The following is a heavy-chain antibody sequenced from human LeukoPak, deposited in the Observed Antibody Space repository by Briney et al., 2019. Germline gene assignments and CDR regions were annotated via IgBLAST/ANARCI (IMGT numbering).Heavy chain of an antibody. D-gene: IGHD2-15*01. CDR3: ARGPYCSGGSCCKGSDN. CDR1: GGSISSYY. Sequence: SETLSLTCTVSGGSISSYYWSWLRQPPGKGLEWIGYIYYSGSTNYNPSLRSRVTISVDTSKNQFSLKMSSVTAADTAVYYCARGPYCSGGSCCKGSDNGGQGTLVTVSS. CDR2: IYYSGST. J-gene: IGHJ4*02. V-gene: IGHV4-59*01.